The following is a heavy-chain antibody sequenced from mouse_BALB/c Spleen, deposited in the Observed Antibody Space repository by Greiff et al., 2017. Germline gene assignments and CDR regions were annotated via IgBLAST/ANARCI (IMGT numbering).Heavy chain of an antibody. Sequence: EVQVVESGGGLVQPGGSLKLSCAASGFTFSSYAMSWVRQTPEKRLEWVASISSGGSTYYPDSVKGRFTISRDNARNILYLQMSSLRSEDTAMYYCARAAYFDYWGQGTTLTVSS. V-gene: IGHV5-6-5*01. CDR1: GFTFSSYA. J-gene: IGHJ2*01. CDR3: ARAAYFDY. CDR2: ISSGGST.